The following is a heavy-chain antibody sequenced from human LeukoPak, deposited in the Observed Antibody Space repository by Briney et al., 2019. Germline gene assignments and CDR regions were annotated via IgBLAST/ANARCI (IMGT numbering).Heavy chain of an antibody. J-gene: IGHJ4*02. CDR2: IYYSGST. V-gene: IGHV4-34*01. Sequence: PSETLSLTCAVYGGSFSGYYWSWIRQPPGKGLEWIGSIYYSGSTYYNPSLKSRVTISVDTSKNQFSLKLSSVTAADTAVYYCARGGGGSYDYWGQGTLVTVSS. CDR3: ARGGGGSYDY. CDR1: GGSFSGYY. D-gene: IGHD1-26*01.